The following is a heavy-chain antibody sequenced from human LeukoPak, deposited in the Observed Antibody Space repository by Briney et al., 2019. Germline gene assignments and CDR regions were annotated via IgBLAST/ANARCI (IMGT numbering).Heavy chain of an antibody. CDR3: ARVSIAVAGTPFDY. V-gene: IGHV1-2*02. CDR1: GYTFTGYY. D-gene: IGHD6-19*01. Sequence: ASVKVSCKASGYTFTGYYMHWVRQAPGQGLEWMGWINPNSGGTNYAQKFQGRVTMTRDTSISTAHMELSRLRSDDTAVYYCARVSIAVAGTPFDYWGQGTLVTVSS. J-gene: IGHJ4*02. CDR2: INPNSGGT.